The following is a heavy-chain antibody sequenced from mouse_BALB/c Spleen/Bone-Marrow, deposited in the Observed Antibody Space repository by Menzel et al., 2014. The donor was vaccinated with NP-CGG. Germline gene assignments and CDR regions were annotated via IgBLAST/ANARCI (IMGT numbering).Heavy chain of an antibody. Sequence: EAQLQQSGAELVRSGASVKLSCTASGFNIKDYYMHWVKQRPEQGLEWIGWIDPENGDTEYAPKFQGKATMTAGTSSNTAYLQLSSLTSEDTAVYYCASYRYGWYFDAWGAGTTVTVSS. CDR3: ASYRYGWYFDA. D-gene: IGHD2-14*01. CDR2: IDPENGDT. V-gene: IGHV14-4*02. J-gene: IGHJ1*01. CDR1: GFNIKDYY.